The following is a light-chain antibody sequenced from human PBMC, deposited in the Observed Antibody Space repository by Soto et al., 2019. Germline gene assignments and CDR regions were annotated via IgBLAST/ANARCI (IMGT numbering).Light chain of an antibody. J-gene: IGKJ5*01. Sequence: DIPMTQSPSSLSASVGDRVTITCRASHPISNYLNWYQHRPGKAPKLLIYGASTLQSGVPSRFSGSESGTDFTLTITSLQPEDCATYYCQQTYATPITFGQGTQLEIK. CDR3: QQTYATPIT. V-gene: IGKV1-39*01. CDR1: HPISNY. CDR2: GAS.